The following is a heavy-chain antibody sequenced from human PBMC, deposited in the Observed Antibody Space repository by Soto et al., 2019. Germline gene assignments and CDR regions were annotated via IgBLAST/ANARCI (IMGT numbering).Heavy chain of an antibody. CDR1: GGSISSGGYY. Sequence: SETLSLTCTVSGGSISSGGYYWSWIRQHPGKGLEWIGYIYYSGSTYYNPSLKSRVTISVDTSKNQFSLKLSSVTAADTAVHYCARAGDSSGYLNWFDPWGQGTLVTVSS. J-gene: IGHJ5*02. V-gene: IGHV4-31*03. CDR3: ARAGDSSGYLNWFDP. CDR2: IYYSGST. D-gene: IGHD3-22*01.